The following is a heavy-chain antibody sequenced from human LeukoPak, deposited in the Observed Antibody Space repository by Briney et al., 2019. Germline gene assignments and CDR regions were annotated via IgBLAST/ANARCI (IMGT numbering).Heavy chain of an antibody. CDR2: IIPIFGTA. V-gene: IGHV1-69*13. D-gene: IGHD3-3*01. J-gene: IGHJ4*02. CDR1: GGTFSSYA. Sequence: GASVKVSCKASGGTFSSYAISWVRQAPGQGLEWMGGIIPIFGTANYAQKFQGRVTITADESTSTAYMELSSLRSEDTAVYYCARDPSPFGEVIAGFDYWGQGTLVTVSS. CDR3: ARDPSPFGEVIAGFDY.